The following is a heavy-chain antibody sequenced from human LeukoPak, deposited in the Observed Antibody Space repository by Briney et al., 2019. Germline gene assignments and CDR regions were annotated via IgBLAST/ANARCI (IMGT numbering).Heavy chain of an antibody. J-gene: IGHJ3*02. V-gene: IGHV3-30-3*01. CDR3: ARPQGYYDSSGYYPDVFDI. CDR2: ISYDGSNK. CDR1: GFTFSSYA. Sequence: GRSLRLSCAASGFTFSSYAMHWVRQAPGKGPEWVADISYDGSNKYYADSVKGRFTISRDNSNNTLYLQMNSLRAEDTAVYYCARPQGYYDSSGYYPDVFDIWGQGTMVTVSS. D-gene: IGHD3-22*01.